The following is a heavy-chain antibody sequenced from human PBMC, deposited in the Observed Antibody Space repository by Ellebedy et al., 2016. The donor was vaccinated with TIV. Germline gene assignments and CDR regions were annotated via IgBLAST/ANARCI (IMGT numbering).Heavy chain of an antibody. Sequence: GESLKISCVASGFTFSSYPMNWIRQAPGKGLEWISYISTSGSLIYYADSVKGRFTISRDNAKNSVYLQIDSLRVEDTAVYYCAREQLGGTAGWFDLWGQGTLVTVSS. D-gene: IGHD1-1*01. CDR3: AREQLGGTAGWFDL. V-gene: IGHV3-48*03. CDR2: ISTSGSLI. J-gene: IGHJ5*02. CDR1: GFTFSSYP.